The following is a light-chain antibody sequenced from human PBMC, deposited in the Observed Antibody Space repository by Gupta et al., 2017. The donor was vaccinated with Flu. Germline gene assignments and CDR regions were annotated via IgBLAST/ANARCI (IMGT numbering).Light chain of an antibody. J-gene: IGLJ2*01. CDR2: GNN. V-gene: IGLV1-44*01. CDR1: FANVGSDS. CDR3: AAWDDGGGGPI. Sequence: RVAIPCLGRFANVGSDSIGWYQQVPGMAPKLLIYGNNQRPAGVPDRFSDSRSGTSAAVAISGLQPEEEGVYYCAAWDDGGGGPIFGGGTRLVVL.